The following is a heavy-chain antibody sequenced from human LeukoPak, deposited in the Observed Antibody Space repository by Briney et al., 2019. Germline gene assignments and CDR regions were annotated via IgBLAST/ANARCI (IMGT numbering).Heavy chain of an antibody. CDR3: ARPFLRGRSCTSIRCYDDYYYYIDV. J-gene: IGHJ6*03. V-gene: IGHV1-69*13. CDR1: GGTFSSYA. Sequence: GAPVKVSCKASGGTFSSYAISWVRQAPGQGLEWMGGIIPIFGTANYAQKFQGRVTITADESTSTAYMELSSLRSEDTAVYYCARPFLRGRSCTSIRCYDDYYYYIDVWGKGTTVTVSS. D-gene: IGHD2-2*01. CDR2: IIPIFGTA.